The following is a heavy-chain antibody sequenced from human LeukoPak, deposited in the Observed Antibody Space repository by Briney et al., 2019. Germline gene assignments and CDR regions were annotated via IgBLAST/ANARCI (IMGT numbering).Heavy chain of an antibody. CDR2: IYHSGNT. Sequence: ASETLPLTCTVSGYSISSGYYWGWIRQPPGKGLEGIGSIYHSGNTYYNASLKSQVSISIDTSKHQFSLRLTSVTAADTAVYYCARQTGSGLFILPGGQGTLVTVSS. J-gene: IGHJ4*02. CDR1: GYSISSGYY. D-gene: IGHD3/OR15-3a*01. CDR3: ARQTGSGLFILP. V-gene: IGHV4-38-2*02.